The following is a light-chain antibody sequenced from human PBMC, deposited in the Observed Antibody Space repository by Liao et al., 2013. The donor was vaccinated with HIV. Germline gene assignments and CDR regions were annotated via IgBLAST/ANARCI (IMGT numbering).Light chain of an antibody. V-gene: IGLV3-1*01. CDR2: QDA. Sequence: SYELTQPPSVSVSPGQTASITCSGKELGDKYISWYRQKPGQSPVLVIYQDAKRPAGIPERFSGSNSGNTATLTISGTQATDEADYYCQAWDSSTDYVFGTGTKVTVL. J-gene: IGLJ1*01. CDR1: ELGDKY. CDR3: QAWDSSTDYV.